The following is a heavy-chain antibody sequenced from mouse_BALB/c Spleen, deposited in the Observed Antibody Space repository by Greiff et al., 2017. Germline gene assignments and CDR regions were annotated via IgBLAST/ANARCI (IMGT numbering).Heavy chain of an antibody. CDR2: ILPGSGST. CDR1: GYTFSSYG. D-gene: IGHD2-12*01. V-gene: IGHV1-9*01. J-gene: IGHJ2*01. Sequence: QVQLQQSGAELLKPGASVKISCKATGYTFSSYGIEWVKQRHGHGLEWIGVILPGSGSTNYNEKFKGKATFTADTSSNTAYMQRSSLTSEDAAVYYCARSTLTTGFDYWGQGTTLTVSA. CDR3: ARSTLTTGFDY.